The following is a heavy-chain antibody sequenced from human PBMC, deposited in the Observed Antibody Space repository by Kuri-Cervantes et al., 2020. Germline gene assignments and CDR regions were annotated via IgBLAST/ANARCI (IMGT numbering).Heavy chain of an antibody. J-gene: IGHJ4*02. CDR1: GFTFSSYA. Sequence: GESLKISCAASGFTFSSYAMSWVRQAPGKGLEWVSAISGSGGSTYYADSVKGRFTISRDNSKNTLYLQMNSLRAEDTAVYYCAKAGSGITMIVVVITGDYFDYWGQGTLVTVSS. CDR3: AKAGSGITMIVVVITGDYFDY. CDR2: ISGSGGST. D-gene: IGHD3-22*01. V-gene: IGHV3-23*01.